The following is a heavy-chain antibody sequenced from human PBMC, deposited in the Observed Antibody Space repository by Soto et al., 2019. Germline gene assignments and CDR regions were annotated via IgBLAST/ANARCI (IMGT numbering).Heavy chain of an antibody. CDR1: GGSISSGGYY. J-gene: IGHJ3*02. CDR2: IYYSGST. D-gene: IGHD3-10*01. Sequence: QVQLQESGPGLVKPSQTLSLTCTVSGGSISSGGYYWSWMRQHPGKGLEWIGYIYYSGSTYYNPSLKSRVTISVDTSKNQFSLKLSSVTAADTAVYYCAREFTGVGAGLDAFDIWGQGTMVTVSS. V-gene: IGHV4-31*03. CDR3: AREFTGVGAGLDAFDI.